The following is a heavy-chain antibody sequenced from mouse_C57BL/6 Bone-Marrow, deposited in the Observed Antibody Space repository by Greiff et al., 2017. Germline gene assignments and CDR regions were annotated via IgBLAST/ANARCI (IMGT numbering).Heavy chain of an antibody. J-gene: IGHJ4*01. Sequence: VQLQQSGAELVRPGSSVKMSCKTSGYTFTSYGINWVKQRPGQGLEWIGYIYIGNGYTEYNEKFKGKATLTSDTPSSTAYMQLSSLTSADSAIFVCSRGSYDSNYYYAMDYWGQGTAVTVSS. D-gene: IGHD2-5*01. CDR1: GYTFTSYG. CDR3: SRGSYDSNYYYAMDY. CDR2: IYIGNGYT. V-gene: IGHV1-58*01.